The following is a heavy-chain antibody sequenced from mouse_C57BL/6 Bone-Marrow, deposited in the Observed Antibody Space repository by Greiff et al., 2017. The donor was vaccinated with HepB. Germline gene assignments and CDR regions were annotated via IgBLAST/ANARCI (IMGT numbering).Heavy chain of an antibody. J-gene: IGHJ4*01. Sequence: VQLQQSGPELVKPGASVKISCKASGYTFTDYYMNWVKQSHGKSLEWIGDINPNNGGTSYNQKFKGKATLTVDKSSSTAYMELRSLTSEDSAVYYCARRQLRPPMDYWGQGTSVTVSS. D-gene: IGHD3-2*02. CDR3: ARRQLRPPMDY. CDR2: INPNNGGT. CDR1: GYTFTDYY. V-gene: IGHV1-26*01.